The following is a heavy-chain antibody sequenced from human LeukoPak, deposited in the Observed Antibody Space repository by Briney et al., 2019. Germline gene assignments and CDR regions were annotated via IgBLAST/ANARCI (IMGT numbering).Heavy chain of an antibody. V-gene: IGHV1-69*13. D-gene: IGHD3-3*01. CDR2: IIPIFGTA. J-gene: IGHJ6*03. Sequence: VASVKVPRKASGGTFSSYAISWVRQASGQGLEWMGGIIPIFGTANYAQKFQGRVTITADESTSTAYMELSSLRSEDTAVYYCARDGKLIRFLPHGLPSDYYYMDVWGKGTTVTVSS. CDR3: ARDGKLIRFLPHGLPSDYYYMDV. CDR1: GGTFSSYA.